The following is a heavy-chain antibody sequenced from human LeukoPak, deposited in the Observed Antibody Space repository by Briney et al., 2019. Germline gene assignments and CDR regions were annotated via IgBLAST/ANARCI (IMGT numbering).Heavy chain of an antibody. V-gene: IGHV3-23*01. CDR3: AKSITMVRGVLYGMDV. Sequence: GGSLRLSRAASGFTFSSYAMSWVRQAPGKGLEWVSAISGSGGSTYYADSVKGRFTISRDNSKNTLYLQMNSLRAEDTAVYYCAKSITMVRGVLYGMDVWGQGTTVTVSS. J-gene: IGHJ6*02. CDR1: GFTFSSYA. CDR2: ISGSGGST. D-gene: IGHD3-10*01.